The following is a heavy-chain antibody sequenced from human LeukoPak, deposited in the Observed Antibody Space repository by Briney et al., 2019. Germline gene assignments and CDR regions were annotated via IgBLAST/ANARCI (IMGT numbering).Heavy chain of an antibody. V-gene: IGHV4-34*01. D-gene: IGHD3-22*01. CDR2: INHSGST. Sequence: SETLSLTCAVYGGSFSGYYWSWIRQPPGKGLEWIGEINHSGSTNYNPSLKSRVTISVDTSKNQFSLKLSSVTAADTAVYYCARDRDYFDSSGYWKTFDIWGQGTVVTVSS. CDR3: ARDRDYFDSSGYWKTFDI. CDR1: GGSFSGYY. J-gene: IGHJ3*02.